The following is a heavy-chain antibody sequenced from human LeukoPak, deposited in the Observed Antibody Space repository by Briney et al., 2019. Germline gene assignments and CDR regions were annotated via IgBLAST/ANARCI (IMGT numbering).Heavy chain of an antibody. CDR1: GYTFTSYG. Sequence: AAVKVSCKASGYTFTSYGISWVRQAPGQGLEWMGWISAYNGNTNYAQKLQGRVTMTTDTSTSTAYLELRSLRSDDTAVYYCARGGDSSSWYYYYGMDVWGQGTTVTVSS. CDR2: ISAYNGNT. CDR3: ARGGDSSSWYYYYGMDV. D-gene: IGHD6-13*01. V-gene: IGHV1-18*01. J-gene: IGHJ6*02.